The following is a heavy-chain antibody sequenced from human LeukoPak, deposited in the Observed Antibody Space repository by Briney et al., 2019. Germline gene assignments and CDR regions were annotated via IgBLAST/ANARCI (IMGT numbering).Heavy chain of an antibody. Sequence: GGSLRLFCAASGFTFSSYEMNWVRQAPGKGLEWVSYISSSGSTIYFADSVKGRFTISRDNAKNSLYLQMNSLRAEDTAVYYCAREPYYYGMDVWGQGTTVTVSS. V-gene: IGHV3-48*03. CDR1: GFTFSSYE. CDR3: AREPYYYGMDV. J-gene: IGHJ6*02. CDR2: ISSSGSTI.